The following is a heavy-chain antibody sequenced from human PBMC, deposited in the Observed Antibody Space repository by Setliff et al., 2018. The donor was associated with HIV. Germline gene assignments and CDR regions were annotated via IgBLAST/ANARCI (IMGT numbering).Heavy chain of an antibody. CDR2: IYSSGTT. CDR3: ARYRYYYDSSGYGRWFDP. Sequence: SETLSLTCFVSGVSISDHYWGWIRQPPGKGLEWIGYIYSSGTTQYNPSVESRVTMSLDTSRDQFSLNLRSVTAADTAVYYCARYRYYYDSSGYGRWFDPWGQGTLVTVSS. V-gene: IGHV4-4*09. D-gene: IGHD3-22*01. J-gene: IGHJ5*02. CDR1: GVSISDHY.